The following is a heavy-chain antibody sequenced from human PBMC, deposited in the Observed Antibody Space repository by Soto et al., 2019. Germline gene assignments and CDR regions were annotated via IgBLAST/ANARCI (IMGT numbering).Heavy chain of an antibody. J-gene: IGHJ5*02. D-gene: IGHD2-8*02. CDR3: ARISGGAGTVCFDP. Sequence: SETLSLTCTVAGGSISSYYWSWIRQHSGKGLEWIGYIYYSGSTNYNPSLKSRVTISVDTPKNQFSLKLIPVTAADTPEYYCARISGGAGTVCFDPWGQGTLVTVSS. V-gene: IGHV4-59*01. CDR1: GGSISSYY. CDR2: IYYSGST.